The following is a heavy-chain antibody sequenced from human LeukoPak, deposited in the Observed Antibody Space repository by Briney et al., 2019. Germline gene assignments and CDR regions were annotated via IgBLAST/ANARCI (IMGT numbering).Heavy chain of an antibody. CDR2: INPNSGGT. J-gene: IGHJ6*03. V-gene: IGHV1-2*02. CDR1: GGTFSIYA. D-gene: IGHD6-13*01. CDR3: ASGSSSWYYYYMDV. Sequence: ASVKVSCKASGGTFSIYAISWVRQAPGQGLEWMGWINPNSGGTNYAQKFQGRVTMTRDTSISTAYMELSRLRSDDTAVYYCASGSSSWYYYYMDVWGKGTTVTVSS.